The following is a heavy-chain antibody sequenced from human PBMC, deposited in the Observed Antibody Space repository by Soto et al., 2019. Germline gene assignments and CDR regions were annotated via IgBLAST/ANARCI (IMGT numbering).Heavy chain of an antibody. J-gene: IGHJ5*02. V-gene: IGHV4-31*03. CDR2: TSYNGNA. CDR1: GGSISSGGYY. D-gene: IGHD3-10*01. CDR3: AREYYYGAGSYPFNWFDP. Sequence: SETLSLTCTVSGGSISSGGYYWSWIRHHPGKGLEWVGYTSYNGNAYYNPSLKSRVTISVDTSKKQFSLKLSSVTAADTAVYYCAREYYYGAGSYPFNWFDPWGQGTLVTVSS.